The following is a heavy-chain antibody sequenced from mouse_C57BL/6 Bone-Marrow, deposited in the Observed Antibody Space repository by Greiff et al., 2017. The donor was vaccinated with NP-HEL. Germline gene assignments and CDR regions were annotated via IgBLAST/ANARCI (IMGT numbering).Heavy chain of an antibody. V-gene: IGHV1-4*01. D-gene: IGHD1-1*01. CDR2: INPSSGYT. J-gene: IGHJ1*03. CDR1: GYTFTSYT. CDR3: ARDYYGSNWYFDV. Sequence: VQLQQSGAELARPGASVKMSCKASGYTFTSYTMHWVKQRPGQGLEWIGYINPSSGYTKYNQKFKDKATLTADKSSSTAYMQLSSLTSEDSAVYYCARDYYGSNWYFDVWGTGTTVTVSS.